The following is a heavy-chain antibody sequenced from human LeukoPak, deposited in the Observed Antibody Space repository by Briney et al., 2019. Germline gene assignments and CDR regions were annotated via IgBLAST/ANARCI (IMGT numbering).Heavy chain of an antibody. J-gene: IGHJ4*02. CDR3: ARERDEDMITFGGVIVQAPFDY. CDR1: GGSISSSSYY. CDR2: IYYSGST. V-gene: IGHV4-39*07. D-gene: IGHD3-16*02. Sequence: SETLSLTCTVSGGSISSSSYYWGWIRQPPGKGLEWIGSIYYSGSTYYNPSLKSRVTISVDTSKNQFSLKLSSVTAADTAVYYCARERDEDMITFGGVIVQAPFDYWGQGTLVTVSS.